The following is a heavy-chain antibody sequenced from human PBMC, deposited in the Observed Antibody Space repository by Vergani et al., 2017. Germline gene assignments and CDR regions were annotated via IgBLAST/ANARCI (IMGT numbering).Heavy chain of an antibody. Sequence: VQLVQSGAEVKKPGASVKVSCKASGYTFTGYYMHWVRQAPGQGLEWMGWINPNSGGTNYAQKFQGRVTMTRDTSISTAYMELSRLRSDDTAVYYCARDRGGMIPLTTVTTLGWYFDYWGQGTLVTVSS. J-gene: IGHJ4*02. V-gene: IGHV1-2*02. D-gene: IGHD4-17*01. CDR2: INPNSGGT. CDR3: ARDRGGMIPLTTVTTLGWYFDY. CDR1: GYTFTGYY.